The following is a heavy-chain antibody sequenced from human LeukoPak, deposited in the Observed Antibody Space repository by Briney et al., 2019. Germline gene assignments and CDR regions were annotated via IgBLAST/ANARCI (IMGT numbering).Heavy chain of an antibody. CDR2: ISGSGGST. J-gene: IGHJ4*02. CDR3: AKFLRYSSGHY. D-gene: IGHD6-19*01. CDR1: GFTFSIYA. Sequence: PGGSLRLSCAASGFTFSIYAMSWVRQAPGKGLEWVSAISGSGGSTYYADSVKGRFTISRGNSKNTLYLQMNSLRAEDTAVYYCAKFLRYSSGHYWGQGTLVTVSS. V-gene: IGHV3-23*01.